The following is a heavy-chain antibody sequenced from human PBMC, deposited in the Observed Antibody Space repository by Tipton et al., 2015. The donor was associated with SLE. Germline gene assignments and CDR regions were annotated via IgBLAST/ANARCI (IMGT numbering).Heavy chain of an antibody. CDR1: GFTFSSYS. CDR2: ISSSSSYI. V-gene: IGHV3-21*01. J-gene: IGHJ4*02. CDR3: ARTFDIVATRNFDY. D-gene: IGHD5-12*01. Sequence: SLRLSCAASGFTFSSYSMNWVRQAPGKGLEWVSSISSSSSYIYYADSVKGRFTISRDNAKNSLYLQMNSLRAEDTAVYYCARTFDIVATRNFDYWGQGTLVTVSA.